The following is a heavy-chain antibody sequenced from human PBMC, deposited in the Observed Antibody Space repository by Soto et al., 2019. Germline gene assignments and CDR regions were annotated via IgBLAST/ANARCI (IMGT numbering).Heavy chain of an antibody. CDR2: IKSQASGGTI. J-gene: IGHJ4*02. V-gene: IGHV3-15*07. CDR3: THLLSLAHPYSYL. Sequence: GGSLILSCAPAGITFIYAWMDWVRQAPGKRLEWVGRIKSQASGGTIDYAATVKGRLTISRDDSKKTVYLQMDSLKTEDTAVYYCTHLLSLAHPYSYLWGQGTQVTVSS. D-gene: IGHD2-21*01. CDR1: GITFIYAW.